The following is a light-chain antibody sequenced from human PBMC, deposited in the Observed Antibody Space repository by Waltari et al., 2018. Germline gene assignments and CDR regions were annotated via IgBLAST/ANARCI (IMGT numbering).Light chain of an antibody. V-gene: IGKV1-5*01. CDR1: QSISSW. Sequence: DIQMTQSPSTLSASVGDRVTITCRASQSISSWLAWYQQKPGKVPKLLIDDASSLESGVPSRFSGSGSGTEFTLTISSLQPDDFATYYCQQCLTYPQAFGQGTRLEIK. J-gene: IGKJ5*01. CDR2: DAS. CDR3: QQCLTYPQA.